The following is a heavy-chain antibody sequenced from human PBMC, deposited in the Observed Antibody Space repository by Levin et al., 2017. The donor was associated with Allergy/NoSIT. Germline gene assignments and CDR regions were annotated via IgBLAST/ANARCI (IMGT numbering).Heavy chain of an antibody. CDR2: ISSSSSTI. D-gene: IGHD1-14*01. CDR1: GFTFSSYS. J-gene: IGHJ3*02. CDR3: ARGWAKVLPEGMSAFDI. Sequence: GGSLRLSCAASGFTFSSYSMNWVRQAPGKGLEWVSYISSSSSTIYYADSVKGRFTISRDNAKNSLYLQMNSLRDEDTAVYYCARGWAKVLPEGMSAFDIWGQGTMVTVSS. V-gene: IGHV3-48*02.